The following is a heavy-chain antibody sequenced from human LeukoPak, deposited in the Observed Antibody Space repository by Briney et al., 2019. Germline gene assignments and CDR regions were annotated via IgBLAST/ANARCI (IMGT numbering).Heavy chain of an antibody. Sequence: GGSLRLSCAASGFTFSSYSMNWVRQAPGKGLEWVSSISSSSSYIYYADSVKGRFTISRDNAKNSLYLQMNSLRAEDTAVYYCASAAVAGRNYWGQGTLVTVPS. CDR2: ISSSSSYI. D-gene: IGHD6-19*01. J-gene: IGHJ4*02. CDR1: GFTFSSYS. CDR3: ASAAVAGRNY. V-gene: IGHV3-21*01.